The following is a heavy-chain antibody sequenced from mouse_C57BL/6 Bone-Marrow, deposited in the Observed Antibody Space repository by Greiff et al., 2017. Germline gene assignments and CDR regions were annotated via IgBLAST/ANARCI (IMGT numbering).Heavy chain of an antibody. CDR1: GYTFTSYW. D-gene: IGHD5-5*01. Sequence: QVQLQQSGAELVKPGASVKLSCKASGYTFTSYWMQWVKQRPGQGLEWIGEIDPSDSYTNYNQKFKGKATLTVDTSSSTAYMQLSSLTSEDSAVYYCARTTGLDYWGQGTTLTVSS. CDR3: ARTTGLDY. CDR2: IDPSDSYT. J-gene: IGHJ2*01. V-gene: IGHV1-50*01.